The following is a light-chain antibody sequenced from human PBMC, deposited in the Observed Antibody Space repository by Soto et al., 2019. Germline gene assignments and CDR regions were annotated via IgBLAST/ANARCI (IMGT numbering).Light chain of an antibody. CDR1: QGIISD. J-gene: IGKJ1*01. V-gene: IGKV1-9*01. Sequence: DIQLTQSPSFLSASVGDRVTITCRASQGIISDVAWYQQKPGKAPKLLIYAASTLQSGVPSRFSGSGSGTEFTLTISRLEPEDFAVYYCQQYGSPTWTFGQGTKVDIK. CDR2: AAS. CDR3: QQYGSPTWT.